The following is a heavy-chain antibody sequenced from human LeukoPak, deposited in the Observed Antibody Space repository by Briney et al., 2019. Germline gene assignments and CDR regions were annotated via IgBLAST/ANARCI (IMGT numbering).Heavy chain of an antibody. Sequence: PGESLKISCRGSGYSFTTYWIGWVRQMPGKGLEWMGIIYPGDSDTRYSPSFQGQVTMSADKSINTAYLQWSSLKASDTAMYYCARRQGCSSTSCPPDPWGQGTLVTVSS. CDR1: GYSFTTYW. V-gene: IGHV5-51*03. J-gene: IGHJ5*02. CDR3: ARRQGCSSTSCPPDP. D-gene: IGHD2-2*01. CDR2: IYPGDSDT.